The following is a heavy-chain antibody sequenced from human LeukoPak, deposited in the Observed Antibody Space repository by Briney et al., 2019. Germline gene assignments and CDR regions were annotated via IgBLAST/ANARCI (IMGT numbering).Heavy chain of an antibody. CDR2: TYYRSKLYN. D-gene: IGHD6-19*01. Sequence: SQTLSLTCAIAGDSVSSNSAAWNWIRQSPSRGLEWLGRTYYRSKLYNYYTVSVKSRITINPDTSKNQFSLQLNSVTPEDTAVYYCAGYRSGLDAFDIWGQGTMVTVSS. CDR1: GDSVSSNSAA. J-gene: IGHJ3*02. V-gene: IGHV6-1*01. CDR3: AGYRSGLDAFDI.